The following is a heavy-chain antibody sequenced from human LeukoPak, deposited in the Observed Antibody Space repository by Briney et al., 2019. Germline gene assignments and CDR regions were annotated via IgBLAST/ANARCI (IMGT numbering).Heavy chain of an antibody. J-gene: IGHJ4*02. V-gene: IGHV4-34*01. CDR3: ARAYSNYPYYFDY. CDR1: GGSFSGYY. Sequence: SETLSLTCAVYGGSFSGYYWSWIRQPPGKGLEWIGEINHSGSTNYNPSLKSRVTTSVDTSKNQFSLKLSSVTAADTAVYYCARAYSNYPYYFDYWGQGTLVTVSS. CDR2: INHSGST. D-gene: IGHD4-4*01.